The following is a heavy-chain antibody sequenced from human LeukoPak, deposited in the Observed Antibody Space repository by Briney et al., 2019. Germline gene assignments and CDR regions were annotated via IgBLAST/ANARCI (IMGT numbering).Heavy chain of an antibody. CDR1: GFTFSSYG. Sequence: PGRSLRLSCAASGFTFSSYGMHWVRQAPGKGLEWVAVIWYDGSNKYYADSVKGRVTISRDNVKNTLYLQMNSLGAEDTAVYYCARDYEYGDYVGHNIDYWGQGTLVTVSS. CDR2: IWYDGSNK. J-gene: IGHJ4*02. D-gene: IGHD4-17*01. CDR3: ARDYEYGDYVGHNIDY. V-gene: IGHV3-33*01.